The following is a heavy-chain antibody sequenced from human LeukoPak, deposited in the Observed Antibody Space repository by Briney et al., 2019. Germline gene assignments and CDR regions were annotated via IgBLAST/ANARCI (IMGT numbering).Heavy chain of an antibody. J-gene: IGHJ5*02. CDR1: GGSISSSDYY. Sequence: SETLSLTCTVSGGSISSSDYYWGWIRQPPGKGLEWIGSIYYGGSTYYNPSLKSRVTISVDTSMNQFSLKLSFVTTADAAVYYCARALGYCSGGSCTRGYNWFDPWGQGTLVTVPS. CDR2: IYYGGST. CDR3: ARALGYCSGGSCTRGYNWFDP. V-gene: IGHV4-39*01. D-gene: IGHD2-15*01.